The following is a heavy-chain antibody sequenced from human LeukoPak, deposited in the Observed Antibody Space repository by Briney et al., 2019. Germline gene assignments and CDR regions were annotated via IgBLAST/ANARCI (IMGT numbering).Heavy chain of an antibody. V-gene: IGHV3-23*01. J-gene: IGHJ6*03. CDR2: ISGRGDNT. Sequence: GGSLRLSCAASGFTFSSYEMNWARQAPGKGLEWVSAISGRGDNTYYADSVKGRFTISRDNSKNTLYLQMNSLRAEDTAVFYCAKYTSAFLTGYYYKDVWGKGTTVTVSS. CDR3: AKYTSAFLTGYYYKDV. D-gene: IGHD6-19*01. CDR1: GFTFSSYE.